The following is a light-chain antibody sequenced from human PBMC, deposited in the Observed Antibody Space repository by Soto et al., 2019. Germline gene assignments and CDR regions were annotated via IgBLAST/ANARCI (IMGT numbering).Light chain of an antibody. CDR1: QSISSY. Sequence: DIQMTQSPSSLSASVGDRVTITCRASQSISSYLNWYQQKPGKAPKLLIYAASSLQSGVPSRFSGSGSGTDFTLTISXLQPEDXATXXCQXSYSTPWTFGQGTKVEIK. CDR3: QXSYSTPWT. J-gene: IGKJ1*01. V-gene: IGKV1-39*01. CDR2: AAS.